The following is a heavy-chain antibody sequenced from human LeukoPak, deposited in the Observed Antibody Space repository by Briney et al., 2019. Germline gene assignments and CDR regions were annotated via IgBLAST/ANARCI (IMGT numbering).Heavy chain of an antibody. J-gene: IGHJ4*02. D-gene: IGHD1-26*01. V-gene: IGHV1-2*02. CDR3: GPSATYYDFYY. Sequence: ASVKVSCKASGYTFTKYYIHWVRQAPGLGFKWMGWINPKSGGTSYTQKFQGRLTMTRDTSISTAYMELSRLRPDDTSVYYCGPSATYYDFYYWGQGTLVTAAS. CDR2: INPKSGGT. CDR1: GYTFTKYY.